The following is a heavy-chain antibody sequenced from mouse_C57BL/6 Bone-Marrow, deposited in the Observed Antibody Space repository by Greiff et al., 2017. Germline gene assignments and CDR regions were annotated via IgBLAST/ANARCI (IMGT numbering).Heavy chain of an antibody. V-gene: IGHV2-2*01. Sequence: VQLQQSGPGLVQPSQSLSITCKVSGFSLTSYGVHWVRQSPGKGLEWLGVIWSGGSTDYNAAVISRLSISKDNSKSQVFFKMNSLQADDTAIYYCASSIFAYWGQGTLVTVSA. CDR3: ASSIFAY. CDR1: GFSLTSYG. CDR2: IWSGGST. J-gene: IGHJ3*01.